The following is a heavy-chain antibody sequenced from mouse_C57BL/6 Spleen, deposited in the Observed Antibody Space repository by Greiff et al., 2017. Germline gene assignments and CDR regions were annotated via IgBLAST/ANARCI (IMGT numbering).Heavy chain of an antibody. V-gene: IGHV1-81*01. CDR1: GYTFTSYG. Sequence: QVQLKESGAELARPGASVKLSCKASGYTFTSYGISWVKQRTGQGLEWIGEIYPRSGNTYYNEKFKGKATLTADKSSSTAYMELRSLTSEDSAVYFCARRSYYEGFAYWGQGTLVTVSA. CDR2: IYPRSGNT. D-gene: IGHD1-1*01. J-gene: IGHJ3*01. CDR3: ARRSYYEGFAY.